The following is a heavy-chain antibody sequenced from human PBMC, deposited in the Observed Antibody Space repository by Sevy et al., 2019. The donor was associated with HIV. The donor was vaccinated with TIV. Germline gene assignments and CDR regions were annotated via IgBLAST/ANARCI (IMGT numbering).Heavy chain of an antibody. CDR1: GFTFSSYA. CDR3: AKDHVRLVGMVVVATGLDY. V-gene: IGHV3-23*01. CDR2: ISGSGGST. D-gene: IGHD2-15*01. Sequence: GGSLRLSCAASGFTFSSYAMSWVRQAPGKGLEWVSAISGSGGSTYYADSVKGRFTISRDNSKNTLYLQMNSLRAEDTAVYYCAKDHVRLVGMVVVATGLDYWGQGTLVTVSS. J-gene: IGHJ4*02.